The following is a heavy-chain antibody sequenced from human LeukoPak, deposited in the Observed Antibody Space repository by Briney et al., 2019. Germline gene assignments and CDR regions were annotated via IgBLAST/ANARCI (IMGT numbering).Heavy chain of an antibody. Sequence: GGSLRLSCAASGFTFSSYAMHWVRQAPGKGLEWVAVISYDGSNKYYADSVKGRFTISRDDSKNTLYLQMNSLRAEDTAVYHCARDGLLRYFDSQYVAPYYFDYWGQGTLVTVSS. CDR1: GFTFSSYA. CDR3: ARDGLLRYFDSQYVAPYYFDY. J-gene: IGHJ4*02. V-gene: IGHV3-30-3*01. CDR2: ISYDGSNK. D-gene: IGHD3-9*01.